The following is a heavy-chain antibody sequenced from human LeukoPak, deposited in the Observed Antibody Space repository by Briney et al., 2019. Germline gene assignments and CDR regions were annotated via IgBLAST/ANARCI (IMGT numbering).Heavy chain of an antibody. V-gene: IGHV1-69*04. Sequence: ASVKVSCKASGGTFSSYAISWVRQAPGQGLEWMGRIIPILGIANYAQKFQGRVTITADESTSTAYMELSSLRSEDTAVYYCARDLGGGTDDYWGQGTLVTVSS. CDR3: ARDLGGGTDDY. D-gene: IGHD1-26*01. CDR1: GGTFSSYA. J-gene: IGHJ4*02. CDR2: IIPILGIA.